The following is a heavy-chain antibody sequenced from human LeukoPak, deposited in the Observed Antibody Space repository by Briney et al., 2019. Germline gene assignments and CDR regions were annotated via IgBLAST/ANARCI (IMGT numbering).Heavy chain of an antibody. D-gene: IGHD6-19*01. CDR3: ARGIPIPGYSSGWYSN. J-gene: IGHJ4*02. V-gene: IGHV4-39*01. Sequence: SETLSLTRTVSGGSISSSGYYWGWIRQPPGKGLEWIGSVFYSGSTYYNPSLKSRVTISVDTSKNQFSLRLSSVTAADTAVFYCARGIPIPGYSSGWYSNWGQGTLVTVSS. CDR2: VFYSGST. CDR1: GGSISSSGYY.